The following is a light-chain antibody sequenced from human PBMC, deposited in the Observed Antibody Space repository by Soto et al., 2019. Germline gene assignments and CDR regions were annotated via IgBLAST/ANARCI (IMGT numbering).Light chain of an antibody. CDR3: QQYNDYQCT. Sequence: DIEMTQSPSTLSASVGDTVTITCRASQSIATWLAWYQQKPEKAPKLLIYKATNVQSGVPSRFSGSGSGTEFSLTISSLQPEDFAIYYCQQYNDYQCTFGQGTKLEIK. CDR2: KAT. J-gene: IGKJ2*02. V-gene: IGKV1-5*03. CDR1: QSIATW.